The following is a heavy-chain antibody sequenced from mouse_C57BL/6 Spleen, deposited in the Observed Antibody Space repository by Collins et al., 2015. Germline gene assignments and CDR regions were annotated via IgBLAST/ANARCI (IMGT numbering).Heavy chain of an antibody. CDR3: ARDRGGSSFNWYFDV. J-gene: IGHJ1*01. V-gene: IGHV7-3*02. Sequence: EVKLVESGGGLVQPGGSLRLSCATSGFTFTDYYMSWVRQPPGKALEWLGFIRNKANGYTTEYSASVKGRFTISRDNSQSILYLQMNTLRAEDSATYYCARDRGGSSFNWYFDVWGAGTTVTVSS. CDR2: IRNKANGYTT. D-gene: IGHD1-1*01. CDR1: GFTFTDYY.